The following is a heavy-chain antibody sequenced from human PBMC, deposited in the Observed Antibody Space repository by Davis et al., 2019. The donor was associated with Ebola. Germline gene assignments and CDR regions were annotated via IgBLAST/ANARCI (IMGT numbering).Heavy chain of an antibody. CDR1: GGTFSSYA. Sequence: ASVKVSCKASGGTFSSYAISWVRQAPGQGLEWMGWINPNSGGTNYAQKFQGWVTMTRDTSISTAYMELSRLRSDDTAVYYCARDLATMDRRDYSSGWYTRYYYYGMDVWGQGTTVTVSS. D-gene: IGHD6-19*01. V-gene: IGHV1-2*04. J-gene: IGHJ6*02. CDR3: ARDLATMDRRDYSSGWYTRYYYYGMDV. CDR2: INPNSGGT.